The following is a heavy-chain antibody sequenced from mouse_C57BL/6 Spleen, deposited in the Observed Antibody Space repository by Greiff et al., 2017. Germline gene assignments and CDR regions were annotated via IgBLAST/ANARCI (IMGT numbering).Heavy chain of an antibody. V-gene: IGHV1-64*01. Sequence: VLLQQPGAELVKPGATVTLSCKASGYSFTSYWMHWVKQRPGQGLEWIVMITPNSGSTNYNEKLKSRATLTGDKSSSTAYMQLSCLTSEDSAVYYWAREGLRGAMDYWGQGTSVTVAS. CDR2: ITPNSGST. CDR3: AREGLRGAMDY. CDR1: GYSFTSYW. J-gene: IGHJ4*01.